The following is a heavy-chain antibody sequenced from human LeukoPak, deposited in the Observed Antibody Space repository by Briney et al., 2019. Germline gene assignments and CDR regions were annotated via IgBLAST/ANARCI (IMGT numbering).Heavy chain of an antibody. CDR3: ARDRGATHNAFDI. D-gene: IGHD5-12*01. CDR1: GGSISSYY. Sequence: KPSETLSLTCTVSGGSISSYYWSWIRQPQGKGLEWIGYIYYSGSTNYNPSLKSRVTISVDTSKNQFSLKLSSVTAADTAVYYCARDRGATHNAFDIWGQGTMVTVSS. CDR2: IYYSGST. V-gene: IGHV4-59*01. J-gene: IGHJ3*02.